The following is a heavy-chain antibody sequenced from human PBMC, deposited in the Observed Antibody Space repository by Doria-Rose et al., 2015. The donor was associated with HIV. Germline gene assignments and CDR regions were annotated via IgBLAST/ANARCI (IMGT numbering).Heavy chain of an antibody. V-gene: IGHV2-26*01. CDR3: ARIKSSRWYHKYYFDF. CDR2: IFSDDER. Sequence: QESGPVLVKPTETLTLTCTVSGVSLSSPGMGVSWIRQPPGKALEWLANIFSDDERSYQTSLKSRPTISRGTSKRQVVLTMTDMDPVDTATYYCARIKSSRWYHKYYFDFWGQGTLVIVSA. CDR1: GVSLSSPGMG. D-gene: IGHD6-13*01. J-gene: IGHJ4*02.